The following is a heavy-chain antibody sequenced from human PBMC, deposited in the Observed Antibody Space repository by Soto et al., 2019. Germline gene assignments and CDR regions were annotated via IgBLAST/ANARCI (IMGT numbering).Heavy chain of an antibody. D-gene: IGHD3-9*01. CDR2: ISGRGIPM. V-gene: IGHV3-11*01. J-gene: IGHJ4*02. CDR3: TRSKEMATILDH. CDR1: GFPFNTY. Sequence: QVQLVESGGGLVKPGGSLRLSCAASGFPFNTYMSWIRQAPGKGLEWVSHISGRGIPMYSDSVKGRFTISRDNAKSSLYLQMNSLTAEDTAVYYCTRSKEMATILDHWGQGALVTGSP.